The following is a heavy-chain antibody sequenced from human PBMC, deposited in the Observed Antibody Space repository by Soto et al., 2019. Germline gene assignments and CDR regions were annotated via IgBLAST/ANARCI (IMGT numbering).Heavy chain of an antibody. CDR2: IRSDGDTT. Sequence: EVQVLESGGGLVQPGGSLRLSCAASGFTFSSYGMNWVSQAPGKGLEWVSGIRSDGDTTYNAESVKGRFTVSRDGSKNTVYLQMNSLRAEDTAVYYCAKGKGVGATPDGANCWGQGTLVTVSS. D-gene: IGHD1-26*01. V-gene: IGHV3-23*01. CDR1: GFTFSSYG. J-gene: IGHJ4*02. CDR3: AKGKGVGATPDGANC.